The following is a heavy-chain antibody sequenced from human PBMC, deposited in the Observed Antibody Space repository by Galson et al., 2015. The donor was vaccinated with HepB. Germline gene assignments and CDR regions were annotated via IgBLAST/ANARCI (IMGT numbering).Heavy chain of an antibody. CDR2: ISGNGGNT. J-gene: IGHJ3*02. CDR1: GFSFSGYA. CDR3: AKDHNQIRSPFDI. V-gene: IGHV3-23*01. Sequence: SLRLSCAASGFSFSGYAMSWVRQAPGKGLEWVSVISGNGGNTYHADSVKGRFTISRDNSKNTLYLQMDSLRAEDTAVYYCAKDHNQIRSPFDIWGQGTMVTVSS. D-gene: IGHD1-14*01.